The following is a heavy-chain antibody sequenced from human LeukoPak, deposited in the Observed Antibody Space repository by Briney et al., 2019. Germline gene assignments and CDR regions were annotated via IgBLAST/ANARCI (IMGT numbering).Heavy chain of an antibody. CDR2: IYYSENT. CDR1: GGSISSYY. D-gene: IGHD1-1*01. J-gene: IGHJ4*02. Sequence: PSETLSLTCTVSGGSISSYYWSWIRQPPGKGLEWIGYIYYSENTNYNPSLKSRVTMSVDTSNNQFSLSLSSVTAADTAVYYCARQAWKKFDYWGQGTLVTVSS. CDR3: ARQAWKKFDY. V-gene: IGHV4-59*08.